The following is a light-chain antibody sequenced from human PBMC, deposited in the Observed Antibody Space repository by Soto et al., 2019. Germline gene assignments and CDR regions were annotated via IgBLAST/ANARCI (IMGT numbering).Light chain of an antibody. Sequence: DIQMTQSPSTLSASVGDRVTITCRASQSITNWLAWYQQKPGKAPKLLISKASTLESGVPSRFSGSGSGTEFTLTISSLQPDDFASYYCQQYISYSLTFGGGTRVDIK. V-gene: IGKV1-5*03. J-gene: IGKJ4*01. CDR1: QSITNW. CDR3: QQYISYSLT. CDR2: KAS.